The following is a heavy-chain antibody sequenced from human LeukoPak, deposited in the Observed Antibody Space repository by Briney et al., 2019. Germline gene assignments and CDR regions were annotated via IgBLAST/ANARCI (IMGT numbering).Heavy chain of an antibody. CDR1: GYTFTNYG. V-gene: IGHV1-18*01. Sequence: GASVRVSCKASGYTFTNYGINWVRQAPGQGLEWVGWISAYNGYTNYTQKLQRRVTMTTDTSTNTAYMELRSLRSDDTAVYYCARDFDFWGGYSYSWGQGTLVTVSS. CDR2: ISAYNGYT. J-gene: IGHJ4*02. CDR3: ARDFDFWGGYSYS. D-gene: IGHD3-3*01.